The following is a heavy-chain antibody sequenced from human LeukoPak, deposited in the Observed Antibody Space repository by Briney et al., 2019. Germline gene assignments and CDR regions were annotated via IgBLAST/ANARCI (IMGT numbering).Heavy chain of an antibody. D-gene: IGHD6-6*01. V-gene: IGHV1-2*02. CDR1: GYTFTNYY. CDR2: VDPNNGAT. Sequence: ASLTVSFKTSGYTFTNYYIHWVRQAPGQGLEWMGWVDPNNGATNYARKLQGRVTMTRDTSVSTVYMELSRLTSDDTAVYYCTRALRHTSSSGWFDPWGQGSLVTV. CDR3: TRALRHTSSSGWFDP. J-gene: IGHJ5*02.